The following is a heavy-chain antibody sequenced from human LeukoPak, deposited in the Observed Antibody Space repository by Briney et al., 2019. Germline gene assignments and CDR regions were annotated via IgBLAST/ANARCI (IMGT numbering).Heavy chain of an antibody. V-gene: IGHV3-30*18. CDR1: GFTFSSYG. Sequence: GGSLRLSCAASGFTFSSYGMHWVRQAPGKGLEWVAVISYDGSNKYYADSVKGRFTISRDNSKNTLYLQMNSLRAEDTAVYYCAKDPYSGSYWAYWGQGTLVTVSS. CDR3: AKDPYSGSYWAY. J-gene: IGHJ4*02. CDR2: ISYDGSNK. D-gene: IGHD1-26*01.